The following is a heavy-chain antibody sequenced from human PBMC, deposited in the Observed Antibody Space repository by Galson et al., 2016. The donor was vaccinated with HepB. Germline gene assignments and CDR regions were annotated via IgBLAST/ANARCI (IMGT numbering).Heavy chain of an antibody. CDR1: GFTFSSYG. V-gene: IGHV3-30*18. Sequence: SLRLSCAASGFTFSSYGMYWVRQAPGKGLEWVAVISFDGNNKYYADSVKGRFTISRDNSKNMFYLQINSLRPEDTAVYYCAKGGLEMAWDWGQGTLVTVSS. D-gene: IGHD5-24*01. CDR2: ISFDGNNK. CDR3: AKGGLEMAWD. J-gene: IGHJ4*02.